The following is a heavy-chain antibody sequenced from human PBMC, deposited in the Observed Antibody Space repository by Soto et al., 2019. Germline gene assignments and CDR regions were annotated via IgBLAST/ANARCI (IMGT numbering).Heavy chain of an antibody. J-gene: IGHJ4*02. CDR1: GFTFDDYA. CDR2: ISWNSRSI. D-gene: IGHD3-9*01. Sequence: EVQLVESGGGLVQPGRSLRLSCAASGFTFDDYAMHWVRQAPGRGLEWISIISWNSRSIGYADSVKDRFTISRDNAKNFLYLQMNSLRAEDTALYYCAKDTHDILTGPLDYWGQGTLVTVSS. CDR3: AKDTHDILTGPLDY. V-gene: IGHV3-9*01.